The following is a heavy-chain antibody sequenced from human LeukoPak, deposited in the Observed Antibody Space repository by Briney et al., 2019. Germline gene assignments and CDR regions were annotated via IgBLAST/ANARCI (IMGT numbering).Heavy chain of an antibody. D-gene: IGHD3-10*01. CDR3: AKDMEWFGEFEFDY. CDR2: IHPEGNEK. J-gene: IGHJ4*02. CDR1: GFTFSNFW. Sequence: GGSLRLSCAVSGFTFSNFWMSWVRQAPGRGLEWVANIHPEGNEKYHVESVKGRFTISRDNTKNLLFLQMNGLRVEDTAVYYCAKDMEWFGEFEFDYWGQGTLVTVSS. V-gene: IGHV3-7*01.